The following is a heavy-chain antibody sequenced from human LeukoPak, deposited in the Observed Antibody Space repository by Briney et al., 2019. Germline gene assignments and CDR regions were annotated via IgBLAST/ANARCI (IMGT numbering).Heavy chain of an antibody. CDR1: GFTFRSYV. V-gene: IGHV3-48*03. CDR2: ISSSGRTI. CDR3: AELGSAVIWGV. D-gene: IGHD2-15*01. J-gene: IGHJ6*04. Sequence: PGGSLRLSCAASGFTFRSYVMNRVRQAPGEGLERVSYISSSGRTIYYADTVTSRFTISRDNAKNSLYLQMTSLRAEDTAVYYCAELGSAVIWGVWGKGTTVTISS.